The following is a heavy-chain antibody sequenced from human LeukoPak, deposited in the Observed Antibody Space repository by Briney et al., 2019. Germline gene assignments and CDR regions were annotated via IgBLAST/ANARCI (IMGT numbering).Heavy chain of an antibody. CDR3: ASQTPETLDY. CDR1: GYSISSGYY. J-gene: IGHJ4*02. V-gene: IGHV4-38-2*01. CDR2: IYHSGST. Sequence: SETLSLTCAVSGYSISSGYYWGWIRQPPGKGLEWSGRIYHSGSTYYNPSLKSRVTISVDTSKNQFSLKLSSVTAADTAVYYCASQTPETLDYWGQGTLVTVSS.